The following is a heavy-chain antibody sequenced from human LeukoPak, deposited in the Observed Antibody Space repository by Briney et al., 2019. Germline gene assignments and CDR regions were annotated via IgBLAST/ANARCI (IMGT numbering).Heavy chain of an antibody. CDR1: GYTFTNYD. D-gene: IGHD4-23*01. CDR2: MNPISGNT. J-gene: IGHJ5*02. V-gene: IGHV1-8*01. CDR3: AREGPRWEVNP. Sequence: ASVKVSCKAFGYTFTNYDINWVRQATGQGLEWMGWMNPISGNTGYAQKFQDRVTMTRDTSISTAYMELRSLRSDDTAVYYCAREGPRWEVNPWGQGTLVTVSS.